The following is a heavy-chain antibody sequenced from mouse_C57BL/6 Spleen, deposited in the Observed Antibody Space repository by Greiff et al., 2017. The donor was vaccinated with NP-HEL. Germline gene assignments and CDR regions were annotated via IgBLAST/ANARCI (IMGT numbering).Heavy chain of an antibody. CDR3: AREETAQATGY. D-gene: IGHD3-2*02. CDR1: GYTFTSYW. CDR2: IDPSDSYT. V-gene: IGHV1-50*01. Sequence: QVQLKQPGAELVKPGASVKLSCKASGYTFTSYWMQWVKQRPGQGLEWIGEIDPSDSYTNYNQKFKGKATLTVDTSSSTAYMQLSSLTSEDSAVYYCAREETAQATGYWGQGTTLTVSS. J-gene: IGHJ2*01.